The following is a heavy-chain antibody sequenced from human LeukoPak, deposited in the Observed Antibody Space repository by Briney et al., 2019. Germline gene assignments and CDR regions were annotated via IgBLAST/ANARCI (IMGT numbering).Heavy chain of an antibody. CDR2: ISAYNGNT. D-gene: IGHD3-22*01. CDR3: AREDHYYDSSGYYCDAFDI. J-gene: IGHJ3*02. Sequence: ASVKVSCKASGYTFTSYGISWVRQAPGQGLEWMGWISAYNGNTNYAQKLQGRVTMTTDTSKSTAYMELRRLRSDDTAVYYCAREDHYYDSSGYYCDAFDIWGQGTMVTVSS. V-gene: IGHV1-18*01. CDR1: GYTFTSYG.